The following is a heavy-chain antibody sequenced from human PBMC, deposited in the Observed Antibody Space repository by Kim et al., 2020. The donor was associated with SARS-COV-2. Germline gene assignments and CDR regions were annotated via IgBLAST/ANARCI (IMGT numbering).Heavy chain of an antibody. CDR3: ARDNIDWAFDV. D-gene: IGHD2-21*01. J-gene: IGHJ3*01. V-gene: IGHV1-46*04. Sequence: ASVKVSCKASGYRFTSNKMHWVRQAPGQGLEWIGIITPIDGFTVYAQNLQGRLTVTRVTSTSTVYMELSSLRSDDTAVYYCARDNIDWAFDVWGQGTMVTVSS. CDR1: GYRFTSNK. CDR2: ITPIDGFT.